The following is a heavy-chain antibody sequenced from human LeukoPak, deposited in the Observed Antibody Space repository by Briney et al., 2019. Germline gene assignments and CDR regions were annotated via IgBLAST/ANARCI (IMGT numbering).Heavy chain of an antibody. Sequence: PGGSLRLSCAPSGFTVSGTYMSWVRQAPGKGLEWVSIISGGGDTFYVGSVKGRFTISRDTSKNTLYLQMNSLRAEDTAVYYCAGRGSGYYYGMNVWGQGTTVTVSS. J-gene: IGHJ6*02. D-gene: IGHD3-10*01. CDR3: AGRGSGYYYGMNV. CDR1: GFTVSGTY. V-gene: IGHV3-66*01. CDR2: ISGGGDT.